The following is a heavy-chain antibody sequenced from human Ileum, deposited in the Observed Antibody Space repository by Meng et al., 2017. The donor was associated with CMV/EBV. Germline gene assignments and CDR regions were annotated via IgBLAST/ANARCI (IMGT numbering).Heavy chain of an antibody. J-gene: IGHJ4*02. CDR1: GFPPSTSGEG. Sequence: TLNEFGPPPVKPTQTLTVTCSFSGFPPSTSGEGVGWIRQPPGKALEWLALIYRGDDKRYSPSLNSRLTIAKDTSKNEVVLTLTNMGPIDTGTYYCAHFVGGYYPSRPDYWGQGTLVTVSS. V-gene: IGHV2-5*02. D-gene: IGHD1-26*01. CDR2: IYRGDDK. CDR3: AHFVGGYYPSRPDY.